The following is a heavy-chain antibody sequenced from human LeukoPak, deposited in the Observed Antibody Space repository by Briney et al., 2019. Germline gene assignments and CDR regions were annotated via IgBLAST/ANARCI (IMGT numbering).Heavy chain of an antibody. D-gene: IGHD6-19*01. V-gene: IGHV3-23*01. Sequence: GGSLRLSCAASGFTFSSYGMSWVRQAPGKGLEWVSAISGSGGSTYHADSVKGRFTISRDNAKNSLYLQMNSLRAEDTAVYYCARDLVAVAAMWGQGTLVTVSS. CDR1: GFTFSSYG. CDR2: ISGSGGST. CDR3: ARDLVAVAAM. J-gene: IGHJ4*02.